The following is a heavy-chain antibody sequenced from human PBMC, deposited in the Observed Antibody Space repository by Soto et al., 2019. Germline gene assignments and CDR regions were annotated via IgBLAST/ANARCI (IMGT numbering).Heavy chain of an antibody. D-gene: IGHD6-6*01. J-gene: IGHJ4*02. CDR1: GFTFSDYY. CDR3: ARSPGIAARWYYFDY. CDR2: ISSSGSTI. Sequence: GGSLRLSCAASGFTFSDYYMSWIRQAPGKGLEWVSYISSSGSTIYYADSVKGQFTISRDNAKNSLYLQMNSLRAEDTAVYYCARSPGIAARWYYFDYWGQGTLVTVSS. V-gene: IGHV3-11*01.